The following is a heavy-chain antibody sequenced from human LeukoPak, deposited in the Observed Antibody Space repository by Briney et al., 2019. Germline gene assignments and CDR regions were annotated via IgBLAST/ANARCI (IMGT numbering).Heavy chain of an antibody. V-gene: IGHV3-23*01. D-gene: IGHD4-17*01. Sequence: GGSLRLSCAASGFTFSIYDLSWVRQAPGKGLECVSAISRGVGSTYYADSVKGRFTISRDNSKNTLYLQMNNLRADDTAVYYCAKKGQADDYGKPDWGQGTLVTVSS. CDR2: ISRGVGST. CDR3: AKKGQADDYGKPD. CDR1: GFTFSIYD. J-gene: IGHJ4*02.